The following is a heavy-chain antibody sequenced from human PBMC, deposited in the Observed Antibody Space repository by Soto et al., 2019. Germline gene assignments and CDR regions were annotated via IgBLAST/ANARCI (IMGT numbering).Heavy chain of an antibody. V-gene: IGHV3-64*02. CDR1: GFTFSSYN. Sequence: ESGEGLVQPGGSLRLSCAASGFTFSSYNIHWIRQAPGKGLEFVSAISRSGDRTYYADSVKGRFTITRDNSKNTVWVQMGSLRAEDMAVYYCARARCSSGQCYYFDYWGRRALVSVSS. CDR2: ISRSGDRT. J-gene: IGHJ4*02. CDR3: ARARCSSGQCYYFDY. D-gene: IGHD2-15*01.